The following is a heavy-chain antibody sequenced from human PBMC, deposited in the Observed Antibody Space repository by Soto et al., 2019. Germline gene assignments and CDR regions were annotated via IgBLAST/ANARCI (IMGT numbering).Heavy chain of an antibody. CDR1: GFAFGGYG. CDR3: AKDNCTSTSCYRLYNWFDP. V-gene: IGHV3-30*18. Sequence: PGGSLRLSCAASGFAFGGYGMHWVRQAPGKGLEWMALISYDGSNKYYADSVKGRFTISRDNSKKTLYLQMNSLRAEDTAVYYCAKDNCTSTSCYRLYNWFDPWGQGTLVTVSS. J-gene: IGHJ5*02. CDR2: ISYDGSNK. D-gene: IGHD2-2*01.